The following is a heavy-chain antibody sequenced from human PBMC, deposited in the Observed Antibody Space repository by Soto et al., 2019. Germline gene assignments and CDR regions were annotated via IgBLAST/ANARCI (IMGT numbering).Heavy chain of an antibody. J-gene: IGHJ6*02. CDR2: ISAYNGNT. D-gene: IGHD3-9*01. Sequence: ASVKVSCKASGYTFTSYGISWVRQAPGQGLEWMGWISAYNGNTNYAQKLQGRVTMTTDTSTSTAYMELRSLRSDDTAVYYCAREPYDILTGYTESYGMDVWGQGTTVTVSS. V-gene: IGHV1-18*01. CDR3: AREPYDILTGYTESYGMDV. CDR1: GYTFTSYG.